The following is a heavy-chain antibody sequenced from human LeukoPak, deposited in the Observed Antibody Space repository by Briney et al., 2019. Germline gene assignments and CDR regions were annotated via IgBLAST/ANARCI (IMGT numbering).Heavy chain of an antibody. V-gene: IGHV3-48*01. CDR3: ARESIVGAVDY. CDR1: GFTFSSYS. CDR2: ISSSSSTI. Sequence: GGSLRLSCAASGFTFSSYSMNWVRQAPGKGLEWVSYISSSSSTIYYADSVKGRFTISRDNAKNSLYLQMNSLRAEDTAVYYCARESIVGAVDYWGQGTLVTVSP. J-gene: IGHJ4*02. D-gene: IGHD1-26*01.